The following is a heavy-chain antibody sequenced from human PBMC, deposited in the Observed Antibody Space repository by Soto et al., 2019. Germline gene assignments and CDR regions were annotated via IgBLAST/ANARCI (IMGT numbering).Heavy chain of an antibody. CDR1: GGSISSYY. J-gene: IGHJ4*02. V-gene: IGHV4-59*01. Sequence: SETLSLTCTVSGGSISSYYWSWIRQPPGKGLEWIGYIYYSGSTNYNPSLKSRVNISVDTSKNQLSLKLSSVTAADTAVYYCARGVRGRVATPYFDYWGQGTLVTVSS. CDR2: IYYSGST. CDR3: ARGVRGRVATPYFDY. D-gene: IGHD5-12*01.